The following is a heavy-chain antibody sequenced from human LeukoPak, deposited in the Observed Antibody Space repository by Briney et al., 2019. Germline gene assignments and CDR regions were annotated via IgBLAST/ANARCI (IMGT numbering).Heavy chain of an antibody. CDR2: IDPDGSEK. D-gene: IGHD3-10*01. Sequence: PGGSLRLSCAASGFTFNSYWMSWVRQAPGEGLEWVANIDPDGSEKQYGDSVKGRFTTSRDNAKNSLYLQMNSLRAEDTAIYYCARIYYFGDNNWRYFDNWGQGTLVTVSS. CDR1: GFTFNSYW. J-gene: IGHJ4*02. CDR3: ARIYYFGDNNWRYFDN. V-gene: IGHV3-7*01.